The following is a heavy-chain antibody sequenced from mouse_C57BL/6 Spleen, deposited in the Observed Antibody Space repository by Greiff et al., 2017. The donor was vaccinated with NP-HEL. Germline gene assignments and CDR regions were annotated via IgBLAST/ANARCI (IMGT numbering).Heavy chain of an antibody. Sequence: QVQLQQPGAELVKPGASVKLSCKASGYTFTSYWMHWVKQRPGQGLEWIGMIHPNSGSTNYNEKFKSKATLTVDKSSSTAYMQLSSLTSEDSAVYYCARWTTVVAYYFDYWGQGTTLTVSS. V-gene: IGHV1-64*01. J-gene: IGHJ2*01. D-gene: IGHD1-1*01. CDR2: IHPNSGST. CDR1: GYTFTSYW. CDR3: ARWTTVVAYYFDY.